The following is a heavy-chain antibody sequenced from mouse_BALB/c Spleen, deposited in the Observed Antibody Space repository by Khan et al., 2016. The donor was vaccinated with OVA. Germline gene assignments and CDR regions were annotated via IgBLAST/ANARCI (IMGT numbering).Heavy chain of an antibody. CDR2: INTYTGKP. CDR1: GYSFTNYG. V-gene: IGHV9-3-1*01. CDR3: ARTPDLSYTLDH. D-gene: IGHD2-12*01. J-gene: IGHJ4*01. Sequence: QIQLVQSGPELKKPGETVKISCKASGYSFTNYGMNWVKQSPGQALKWMGWINTYTGKPTYADDFKGRFAFSLETSASTAYLQINNLKNDDTATDYCARTPDLSYTLDHWGQGTSVTVSA.